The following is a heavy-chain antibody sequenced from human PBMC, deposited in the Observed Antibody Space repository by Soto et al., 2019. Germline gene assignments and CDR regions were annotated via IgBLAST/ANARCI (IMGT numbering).Heavy chain of an antibody. Sequence: SENLSLTCTVSGGSISSGGYYWSWIRQHPGKGLEWIGYIYYSGSTYYNPSLKSRITISVDTSKNQFSLKLSSVTAADTAVYFCARSPPVATAPWGPGTLVTVFS. CDR2: IYYSGST. J-gene: IGHJ5*02. CDR3: ARSPPVATAP. V-gene: IGHV4-31*03. CDR1: GGSISSGGYY. D-gene: IGHD2-21*02.